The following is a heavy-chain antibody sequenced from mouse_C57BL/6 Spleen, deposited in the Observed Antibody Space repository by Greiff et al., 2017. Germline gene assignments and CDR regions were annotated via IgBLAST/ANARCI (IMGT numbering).Heavy chain of an antibody. J-gene: IGHJ1*03. CDR3: AREAYYGSSYGYFDV. CDR1: GYTFTSYT. V-gene: IGHV1-4*01. Sequence: QVQLQQSGAELARPGASVKMSCKASGYTFTSYTMHWVKQRPGQGLEWIGYINPSSGYTKYNQKFKDKATLTADKSSSTAYMQLSSLTSEDSAVYYCAREAYYGSSYGYFDVWGTGTTVTVSS. CDR2: INPSSGYT. D-gene: IGHD1-1*01.